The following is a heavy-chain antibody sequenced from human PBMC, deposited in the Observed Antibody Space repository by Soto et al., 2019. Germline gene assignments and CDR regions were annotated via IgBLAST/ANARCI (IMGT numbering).Heavy chain of an antibody. J-gene: IGHJ4*02. Sequence: QVQLVQSGAEEKKPGASVKVSCKTSGYTFTGYAMHWVRQAPGQRLEWMGWINVGNGNTRSSQKLQGRVTITRDTSASTAYMELSSLRSEDTAVYYCAREPCGGREFDYWGQGTLVTVSS. V-gene: IGHV1-3*05. CDR2: INVGNGNT. D-gene: IGHD2-15*01. CDR3: AREPCGGREFDY. CDR1: GYTFTGYA.